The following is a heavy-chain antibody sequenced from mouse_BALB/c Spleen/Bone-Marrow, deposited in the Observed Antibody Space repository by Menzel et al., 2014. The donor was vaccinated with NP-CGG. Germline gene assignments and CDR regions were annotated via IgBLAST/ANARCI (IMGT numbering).Heavy chain of an antibody. CDR2: IIPSNDVT. CDR3: ARKRGGAMDY. J-gene: IGHJ4*01. V-gene: IGHV1-14*01. Sequence: VQLQQSGPELVKPGASVKMSCKASGYTFTSYVMHWVKQKPGQGLEWIGYIIPSNDVTKYNEKFKGKATLTSDKSSSTAYMELSSLTSEDSAVHYCARKRGGAMDYWGPGTSVTVSS. CDR1: GYTFTSYV.